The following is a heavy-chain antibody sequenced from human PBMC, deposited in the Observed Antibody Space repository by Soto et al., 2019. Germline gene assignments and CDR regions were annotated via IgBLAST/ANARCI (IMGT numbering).Heavy chain of an antibody. Sequence: SVKVSCKASGGTFSSYAISWVRQAPGQGLEWMGGIIPIFGTANYAQKFQGRVTITADESTSTAYMELSSLRSEDTAVYYCTTYGHDYGDYWGQGTLVTVSS. CDR1: GGTFSSYA. D-gene: IGHD4-17*01. J-gene: IGHJ4*02. CDR2: IIPIFGTA. CDR3: TTYGHDYGDY. V-gene: IGHV1-69*13.